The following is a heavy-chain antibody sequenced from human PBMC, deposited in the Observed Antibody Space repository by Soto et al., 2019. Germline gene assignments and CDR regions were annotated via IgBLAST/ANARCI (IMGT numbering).Heavy chain of an antibody. V-gene: IGHV1-69*13. CDR1: GGTFSSYA. CDR2: IIPIFGTA. Sequence: EASVKVSCKASGGTFSSYAISWVRQAPGQGLEWMGGIIPIFGTANYAQKFQGRVTITADESTSTAYMELSSLRSEDTAVYYCARTQSRGMDVWGQGTTVTVSS. CDR3: ARTQSRGMDV. J-gene: IGHJ6*02.